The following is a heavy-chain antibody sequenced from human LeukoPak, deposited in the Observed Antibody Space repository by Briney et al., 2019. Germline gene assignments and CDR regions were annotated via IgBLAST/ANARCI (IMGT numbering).Heavy chain of an antibody. D-gene: IGHD3-10*01. CDR1: GGSISSYY. CDR3: ASSDYGSGSSRGDY. Sequence: PSETLSLTCTISGGSISSYYWSWIRQPAGKGLEWIGRIYTSGSTNFNPSLKSRVTMSVDTSKSQFSLKLSSVTAADTAVYYCASSDYGSGSSRGDYWGQGTLVTVSS. J-gene: IGHJ4*02. V-gene: IGHV4-4*07. CDR2: IYTSGST.